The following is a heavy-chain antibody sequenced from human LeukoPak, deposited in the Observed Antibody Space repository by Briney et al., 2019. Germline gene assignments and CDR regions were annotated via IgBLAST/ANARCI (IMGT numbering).Heavy chain of an antibody. D-gene: IGHD3-22*01. V-gene: IGHV1-8*01. J-gene: IGHJ4*02. Sequence: ASVKVSCKASGYTFTSYDINWVRQATGQGLEWMGWMNPNSGNTGYAQKFQGRVTMTRNTSISTAYMELSSLRSEDTAVYYCARGRPRITMTRGWLVDYWGQGTLVTVSS. CDR1: GYTFTSYD. CDR2: MNPNSGNT. CDR3: ARGRPRITMTRGWLVDY.